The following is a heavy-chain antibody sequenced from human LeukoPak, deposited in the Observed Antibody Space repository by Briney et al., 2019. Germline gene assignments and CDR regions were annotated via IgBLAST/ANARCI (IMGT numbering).Heavy chain of an antibody. J-gene: IGHJ3*02. CDR1: GYSFPSYG. Sequence: ASVKVSCKASGYSFPSYGIAWIRQAPGQGLEWMGWISPYNGDTNYEQNLQGRVTMTTDTSTSTAYMELRSLRSDDTAVYYCARESEHAFHIWGQGTMVTVSS. CDR2: ISPYNGDT. CDR3: ARESEHAFHI. V-gene: IGHV1-18*01.